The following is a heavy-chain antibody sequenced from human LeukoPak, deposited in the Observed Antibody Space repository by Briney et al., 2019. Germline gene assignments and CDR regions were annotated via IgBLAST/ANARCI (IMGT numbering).Heavy chain of an antibody. D-gene: IGHD2-2*01. CDR2: IIPIFGTA. J-gene: IGHJ4*02. CDR3: AQHQLLSRWYFDY. V-gene: IGHV1-69*13. CDR1: GGTFSSYA. Sequence: GASVKVSCKASGGTFSSYAISWVRQAPGQGLEWMGGIIPIFGTANYAQKFQGRVTITADESTSTAYMELSSLRSEDTAVYYCAQHQLLSRWYFDYWGQGTLVTVSS.